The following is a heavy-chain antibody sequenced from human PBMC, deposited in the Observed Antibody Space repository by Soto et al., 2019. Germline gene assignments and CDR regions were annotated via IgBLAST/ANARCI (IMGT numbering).Heavy chain of an antibody. V-gene: IGHV3-23*01. J-gene: IGHJ5*02. D-gene: IGHD2-15*01. CDR3: ARAVGGTAEIDIVVVP. CDR1: GGTISSYG. CDR2: SSGCGGST. Sequence: TWGSLRLSCAASGGTISSYGSSWVSKAQRKGLEWVSTSSGCGGSTYYADSVKGRFTVSRDNSKNTLYLQMSSLRAEDTAVYYCARAVGGTAEIDIVVVPLGQGTLVTVSS.